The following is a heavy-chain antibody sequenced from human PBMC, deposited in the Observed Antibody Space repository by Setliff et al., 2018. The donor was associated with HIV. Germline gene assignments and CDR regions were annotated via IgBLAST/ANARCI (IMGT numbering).Heavy chain of an antibody. D-gene: IGHD3-22*01. J-gene: IGHJ6*02. V-gene: IGHV4-34*01. CDR3: ARAPITMIVVVNYGMDV. CDR1: GGSFSGYY. Sequence: KPSETLSLTCAVYGGSFSGYYWSWIRQPPGKGLEWIGEINHSGSTNYNPSLKSRVTISVDTFKNQFSLKLTSVTAADTAVYYCARAPITMIVVVNYGMDVWGQGTTVTVSS. CDR2: INHSGST.